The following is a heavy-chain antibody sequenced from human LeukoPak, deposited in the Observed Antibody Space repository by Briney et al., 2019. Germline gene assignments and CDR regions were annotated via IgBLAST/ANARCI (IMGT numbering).Heavy chain of an antibody. Sequence: GGSLRLSCAASGFTFSDYYMSWIRQAPGKGLEWISYISNSGSTIYYADSVKGRFTISRDNTKNSLYLQMISLRAEDTAVYYCARGVPNRSGTGIDGFDYWGQGTLVTVSS. V-gene: IGHV3-11*01. CDR3: ARGVPNRSGTGIDGFDY. D-gene: IGHD1-1*01. J-gene: IGHJ4*02. CDR1: GFTFSDYY. CDR2: ISNSGSTI.